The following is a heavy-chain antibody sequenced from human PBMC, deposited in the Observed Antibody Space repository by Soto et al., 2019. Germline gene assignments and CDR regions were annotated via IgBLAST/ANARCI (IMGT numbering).Heavy chain of an antibody. D-gene: IGHD3-22*01. CDR3: AKDRYYDTPGWFDP. CDR1: GFTFRDHA. J-gene: IGHJ5*02. CDR2: ISANGASI. V-gene: IGHV3-23*01. Sequence: GESLKISCVGSGFTFRDHAMRWVLQAPGRGLEWVSAISANGASIQHADSVKGRFSVSRDNAKNTVYLQMDNLRTEDSVVYYCAKDRYYDTPGWFDPWGQGSRDTVSS.